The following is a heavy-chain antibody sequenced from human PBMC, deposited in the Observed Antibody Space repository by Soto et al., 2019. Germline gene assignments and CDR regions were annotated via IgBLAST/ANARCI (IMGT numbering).Heavy chain of an antibody. CDR2: ISSSSSYI. V-gene: IGHV3-21*01. Sequence: GGSLRLSCAASGFTFSSYSMNWVRQAPGRGLEWVSSISSSSSYIYYADSVKGRFTISRDNAKNSLYLQMNSLRAEDTAVYYCAKPTPADYYDSSGYYYYYYGMDVWGQGTTVTVSS. CDR1: GFTFSSYS. CDR3: AKPTPADYYDSSGYYYYYYGMDV. J-gene: IGHJ6*02. D-gene: IGHD3-22*01.